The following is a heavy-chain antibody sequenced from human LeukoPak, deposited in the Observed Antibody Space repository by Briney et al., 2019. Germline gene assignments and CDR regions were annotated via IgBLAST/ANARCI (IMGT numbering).Heavy chain of an antibody. CDR2: ITSNGDTT. CDR1: GFTFSRYA. V-gene: IGHV3-64*01. J-gene: IGHJ4*02. D-gene: IGHD1-26*01. CDR3: ARGGATTLFDY. Sequence: PGGSLRLSCAASGFTFSRYAMHWVRQAPGKGLEYVSAITSNGDTTYYGNSVKGRFTISRDNSKNTLYLQMGSLRIEDMAVYYCARGGATTLFDYWGQGPLVTVSS.